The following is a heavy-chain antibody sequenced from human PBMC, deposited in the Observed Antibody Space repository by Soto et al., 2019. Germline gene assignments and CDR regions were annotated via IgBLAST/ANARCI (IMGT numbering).Heavy chain of an antibody. CDR1: GYSFTSYW. D-gene: IGHD3-3*01. CDR2: IYPGDSDT. V-gene: IGHV5-51*01. Sequence: GESLKISCKGSGYSFTSYWIGWVRQMPGKGLEWMGIIYPGDSDTRYSPSFQGQVTISADKSISTAYLQWSSLKASGTAMYYCASSSWDFWSGYYRFDYWGQGTLVTVSS. J-gene: IGHJ4*02. CDR3: ASSSWDFWSGYYRFDY.